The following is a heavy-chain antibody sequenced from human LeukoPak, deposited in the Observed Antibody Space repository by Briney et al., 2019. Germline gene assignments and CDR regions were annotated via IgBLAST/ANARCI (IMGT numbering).Heavy chain of an antibody. CDR2: ISHDGSNK. J-gene: IGHJ4*02. CDR3: AKDLHRSGTFDY. D-gene: IGHD3-10*01. V-gene: IGHV3-30*09. CDR1: GFTFSSYA. Sequence: GGSLRLSCAASGFTFSSYAMQWVRQAPGKGLEWVAVISHDGSNKYYTDSVKGRFAISRGNSKNTLYLQMNSLRAEDTAVYYCAKDLHRSGTFDYWGQGALVTVSS.